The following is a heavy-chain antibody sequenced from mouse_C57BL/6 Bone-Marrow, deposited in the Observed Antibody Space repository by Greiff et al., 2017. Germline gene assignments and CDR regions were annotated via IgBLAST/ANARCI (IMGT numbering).Heavy chain of an antibody. J-gene: IGHJ1*03. CDR3: ARRYFDV. CDR1: GFTFSSYT. CDR2: ISGGGGNT. Sequence: EVQRVESGGGLVKPGGSLKLSCAASGFTFSSYTMSWVRPTPEKRLEWVATISGGGGNTYYPDSVKGRFTISREKAKNTLDRQISSLRSEDTAWYYCARRYFDVGGTGTTVTVSA. V-gene: IGHV5-9*01.